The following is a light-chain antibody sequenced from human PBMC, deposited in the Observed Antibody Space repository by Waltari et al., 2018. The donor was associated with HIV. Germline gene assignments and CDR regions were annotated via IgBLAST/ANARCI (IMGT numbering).Light chain of an antibody. CDR3: QSYDSSLSGSV. Sequence: SVLTQPPSVSVAPGQRVTISCTGSNSKLGAAYELTWFQQLPGTATKLVNYGNNNRPSGVPYRFSGSKSGTSASLATSGLQAEDEADYYCQSYDSSLSGSVFGGGTKLTVL. CDR1: NSKLGAAYE. V-gene: IGLV1-40*01. CDR2: GNN. J-gene: IGLJ2*01.